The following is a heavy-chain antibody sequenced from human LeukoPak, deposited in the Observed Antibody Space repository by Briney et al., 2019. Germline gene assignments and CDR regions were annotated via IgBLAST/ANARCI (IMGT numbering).Heavy chain of an antibody. J-gene: IGHJ6*02. Sequence: ASVKVSCKASGYTFTGYYMHWVRQAPGQGLEWMGWINPNSGGTNYAQKFQGRATMTRDTSISTAYMELSRLRSDDTAVYYRARGHCSGGSCFPYYYYGMDVWGQGTTVTVSS. V-gene: IGHV1-2*02. CDR3: ARGHCSGGSCFPYYYYGMDV. CDR2: INPNSGGT. CDR1: GYTFTGYY. D-gene: IGHD2-15*01.